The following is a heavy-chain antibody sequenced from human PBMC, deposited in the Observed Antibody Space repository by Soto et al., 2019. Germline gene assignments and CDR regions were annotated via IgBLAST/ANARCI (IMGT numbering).Heavy chain of an antibody. J-gene: IGHJ4*02. V-gene: IGHV4-38-2*02. CDR2: IYHSGST. D-gene: IGHD3-3*01. CDR1: GYSISGGYY. CDR3: ARDNDKDTDFWSGYPHYFDY. Sequence: SETLSLTCAVSGYSISGGYYWGWIRQPPGKGLEWIESIYHSGSTYYNPSLKSRVTISVDTSKNQFSLKLSSVTAADTAVYYCARDNDKDTDFWSGYPHYFDYWGQGTLVTVSS.